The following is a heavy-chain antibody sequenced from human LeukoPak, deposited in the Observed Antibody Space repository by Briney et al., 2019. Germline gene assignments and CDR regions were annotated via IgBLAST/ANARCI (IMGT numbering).Heavy chain of an antibody. CDR2: IKQDGSEK. CDR3: ARDAAAGTGSIDY. J-gene: IGHJ4*02. CDR1: GFTFRNAW. Sequence: PGGSLRLSCAASGFTFRNAWMSWVRQAPGKGLEWVANIKQDGSEKYYVDSVKGRFTISRDNAKNTLYLQMNSLRAEDTAVYYCARDAAAGTGSIDYWGQGTLVTVSS. V-gene: IGHV3-7*01. D-gene: IGHD6-13*01.